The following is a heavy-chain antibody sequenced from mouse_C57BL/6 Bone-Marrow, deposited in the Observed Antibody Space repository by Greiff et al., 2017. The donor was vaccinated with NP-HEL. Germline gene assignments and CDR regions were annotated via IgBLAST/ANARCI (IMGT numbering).Heavy chain of an antibody. CDR1: GYTFTSYW. CDR2: IDPSDSYT. Sequence: VQLQQPGAELVRPGTSVKLSCKASGYTFTSYWMHWVKQRPGQGLEWIGVIDPSDSYTNYTQKFKGKATLTVDTSSSTAYMQLSSLTSEDSAVYYWAREGNWDEETWFAYWGQGTLVTVSA. J-gene: IGHJ3*01. D-gene: IGHD4-1*02. CDR3: AREGNWDEETWFAY. V-gene: IGHV1-59*01.